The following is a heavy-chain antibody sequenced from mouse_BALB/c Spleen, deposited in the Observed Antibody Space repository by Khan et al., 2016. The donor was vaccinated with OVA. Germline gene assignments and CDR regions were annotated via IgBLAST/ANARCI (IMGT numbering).Heavy chain of an antibody. CDR1: GYTFTSYT. CDR2: INPSNGYT. CDR3: VRDGAYHRNDGWFAY. Sequence: QVQLKQSGAELARPGASVKMSCKASGYTFTSYTIHWIKKRPGQGLEWIGYINPSNGYTNYNQKFKDKATLTPDKYSTTAYLQLSSLTADDSAVYNCVRDGAYHRNDGWFAYWGQGTLVTVSA. D-gene: IGHD2-14*01. J-gene: IGHJ3*01. V-gene: IGHV1-4*01.